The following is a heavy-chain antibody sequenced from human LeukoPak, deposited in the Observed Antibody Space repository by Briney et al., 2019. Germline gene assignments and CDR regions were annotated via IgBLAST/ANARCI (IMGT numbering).Heavy chain of an antibody. CDR3: AAPGKQLAWYYFDY. D-gene: IGHD6-13*01. V-gene: IGHV3-23*01. J-gene: IGHJ4*02. CDR2: ISGSGGST. Sequence: ETLSLTCGVSGMSLSDYYWTWIRQSPGKGLEWVLAISGSGGSTYYADSVKGRFTISKDNSKNTLYPQMNSLRAEDTAVYYCAAPGKQLAWYYFDYWGQGTLVTVSS. CDR1: GMSLSDYY.